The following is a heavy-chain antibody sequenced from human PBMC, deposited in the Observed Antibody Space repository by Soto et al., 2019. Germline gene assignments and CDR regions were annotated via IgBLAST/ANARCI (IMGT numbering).Heavy chain of an antibody. CDR1: GYTFTSYG. J-gene: IGHJ5*02. CDR3: ASYSSGLYGKDDA. CDR2: ISAYNGNT. Sequence: QVQLVQSGAEVKKPGASVKVSCKASGYTFTSYGISWVRQAPGQGLELMGWISAYNGNTNYAQKLQDRVTMTTDTSTSKAYRELRCLRSDDTAVYYRASYSSGLYGKDDAWGQGTMFTVFS. D-gene: IGHD6-19*01. V-gene: IGHV1-18*01.